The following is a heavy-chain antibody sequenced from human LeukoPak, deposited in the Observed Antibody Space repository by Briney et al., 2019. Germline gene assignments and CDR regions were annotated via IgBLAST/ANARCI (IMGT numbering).Heavy chain of an antibody. Sequence: ASMKVSCKASGYTFTNYGISWVRQAPGQGLEWMGWISAYNGNTKYAQKFQGRVTMTTDTSTSTAYMELRSLRSDDTAMYYCARDHLAYCGGDCYLGDYWGQGTLVTVSS. CDR1: GYTFTNYG. CDR2: ISAYNGNT. V-gene: IGHV1-18*01. CDR3: ARDHLAYCGGDCYLGDY. J-gene: IGHJ4*02. D-gene: IGHD2-21*02.